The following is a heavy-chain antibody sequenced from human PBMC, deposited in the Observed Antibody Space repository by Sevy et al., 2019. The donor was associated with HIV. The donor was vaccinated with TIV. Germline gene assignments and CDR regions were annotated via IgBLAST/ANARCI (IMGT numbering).Heavy chain of an antibody. CDR3: ARVRTYYDFWSGQDDAFDI. CDR1: GFTFSSYS. Sequence: GGSLRLSCAASGFTFSSYSMNWVRQAPGKGLEWVSYISSSSSTIYYAHSVKGRFTISRDNAKNSLYLQMNSLRAEDTAVYYCARVRTYYDFWSGQDDAFDIWGQGTMVTVSS. CDR2: ISSSSSTI. J-gene: IGHJ3*02. V-gene: IGHV3-48*01. D-gene: IGHD3-3*01.